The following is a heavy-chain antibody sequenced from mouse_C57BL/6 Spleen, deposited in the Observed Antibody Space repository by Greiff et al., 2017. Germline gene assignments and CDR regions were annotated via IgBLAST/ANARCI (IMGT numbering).Heavy chain of an antibody. CDR1: GYAFSSSW. V-gene: IGHV1-82*01. J-gene: IGHJ1*03. CDR2: IYPGDGDT. D-gene: IGHD3-3*01. CDR3: AREGDPWYFGV. Sequence: VQLQQSGPELVKPGASVKISCKASGYAFSSSWMNWVKQRPGKGLEWIGRIYPGDGDTNYNGKFKGKATLTADKSSSTAYMQLSSLTSEDSAVYFCAREGDPWYFGVWGTGTTVTVSS.